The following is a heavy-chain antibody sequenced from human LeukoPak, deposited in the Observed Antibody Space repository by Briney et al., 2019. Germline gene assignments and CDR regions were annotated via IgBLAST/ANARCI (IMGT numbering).Heavy chain of an antibody. J-gene: IGHJ3*02. V-gene: IGHV1-58*01. D-gene: IGHD2-21*02. CDR3: ATGHCGGDCYSLADAFDI. Sequence: SVKVSCKASGFTFTSSAVQWVRQARGQRLEWIGWIVVGSGNTNYAQKFQERVTITRDMSTSTAYMELSSLRSEDTAVYYCATGHCGGDCYSLADAFDIWGQGTMVTVSS. CDR2: IVVGSGNT. CDR1: GFTFTSSA.